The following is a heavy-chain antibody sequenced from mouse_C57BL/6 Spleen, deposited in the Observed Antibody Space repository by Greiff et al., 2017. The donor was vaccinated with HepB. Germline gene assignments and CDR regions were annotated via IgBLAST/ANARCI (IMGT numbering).Heavy chain of an antibody. V-gene: IGHV1-80*01. CDR2: IYPGDGDT. Sequence: VQLQESGAELVKPGASVKISCKASGYAFSSYWMNWVKQRPGKGLEWIGQIYPGDGDTNYNGKFKGKATLTADKSSSTAYMQLSSLTSEDSAVYCCARGGGTTVGARAPWFAYWGQGTLVTVSA. CDR1: GYAFSSYW. D-gene: IGHD1-1*01. CDR3: ARGGGTTVGARAPWFAY. J-gene: IGHJ3*01.